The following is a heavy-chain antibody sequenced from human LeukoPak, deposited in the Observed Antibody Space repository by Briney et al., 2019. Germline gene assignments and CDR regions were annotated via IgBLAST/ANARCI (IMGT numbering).Heavy chain of an antibody. D-gene: IGHD5-24*01. CDR1: AYSISSSNW. Sequence: SETLSLTCAVSAYSISSSNWWGWIRQPPGKGLEWIGYIHTSGRTYYNPSPKSRVTMSVDTSKNQFSLNLSSVTAVDTAVYYCATKGDGYYAFDIWGQGTMVTVSS. CDR2: IHTSGRT. V-gene: IGHV4-28*01. CDR3: ATKGDGYYAFDI. J-gene: IGHJ3*02.